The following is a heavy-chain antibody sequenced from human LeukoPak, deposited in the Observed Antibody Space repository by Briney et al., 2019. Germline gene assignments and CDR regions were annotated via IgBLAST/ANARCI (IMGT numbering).Heavy chain of an antibody. CDR2: ISSSGTYI. CDR1: GFTFSTYS. CDR3: ARDPGVAYFAMDV. Sequence: GGSLRLSCAASGFTFSTYSMNWVRQAPGQGLEWVSSISSSGTYIYYADSVKGRFTISRDNAKNSLYLQMNSLRAEDMAVYYCARDPGVAYFAMDVWGQGTTVTVSS. J-gene: IGHJ6*02. D-gene: IGHD5-12*01. V-gene: IGHV3-21*01.